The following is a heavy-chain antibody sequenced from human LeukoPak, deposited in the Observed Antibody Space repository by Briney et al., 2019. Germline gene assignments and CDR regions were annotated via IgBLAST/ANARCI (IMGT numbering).Heavy chain of an antibody. CDR3: ARDRVFGYYYDSSGYPAYMDV. J-gene: IGHJ6*03. Sequence: PGGSLRLSCAASGFTFSSYAMHWVRQAPGKGLEWVAVISYDGSNKYYADSVKGRFTISRDNSKNTLYLQMNSLRAEDTAVYYCARDRVFGYYYDSSGYPAYMDVWGKGTTVTVSS. V-gene: IGHV3-30*04. CDR1: GFTFSSYA. D-gene: IGHD3-22*01. CDR2: ISYDGSNK.